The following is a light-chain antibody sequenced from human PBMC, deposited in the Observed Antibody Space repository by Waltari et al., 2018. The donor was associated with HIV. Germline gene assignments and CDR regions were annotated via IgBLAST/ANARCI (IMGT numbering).Light chain of an antibody. CDR1: NSNIGNNY. Sequence: QSVLTQPPSVSAAPGQKVTISCSGSNSNIGNNYVAWSPQFPGTAPKLLIFDITHRPSGIPDRCSGSKSGKSATLGITGLQIGDEADYYCGTWDNSLKAGVFGGGTRLTVL. CDR3: GTWDNSLKAGV. CDR2: DIT. V-gene: IGLV1-51*01. J-gene: IGLJ3*02.